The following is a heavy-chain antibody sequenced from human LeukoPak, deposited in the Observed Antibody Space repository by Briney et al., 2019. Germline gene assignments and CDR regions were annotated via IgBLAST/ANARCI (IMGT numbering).Heavy chain of an antibody. CDR3: ARSSYSSSSSV. Sequence: GGSLRLSCAVSGFTFSGFWMSWSRQAPGKGLEWVASINSDGSEGYYADVVKGRFTISRGNAKNSLYLQINSLRAEDTAVYYCARSSYSSSSSVWGQGTMVTVSS. J-gene: IGHJ3*01. D-gene: IGHD6-6*01. V-gene: IGHV3-7*03. CDR1: GFTFSGFW. CDR2: INSDGSEG.